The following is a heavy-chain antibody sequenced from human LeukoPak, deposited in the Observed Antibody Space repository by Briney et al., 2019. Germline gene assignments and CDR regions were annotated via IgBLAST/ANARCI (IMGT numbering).Heavy chain of an antibody. V-gene: IGHV3-7*05. D-gene: IGHD6-6*01. J-gene: IGHJ6*02. CDR3: ARDPYSSTWSYGMDV. CDR2: IKQDGSEE. CDR1: GXTFSSYW. Sequence: GGSLRLSCAASGXTFSSYWMSWVRQAPGKGLEWVANIKQDGSEEVYVDSVKGRFTISRDNAKNSLFLQMNTLRAEDTAVYYCARDPYSSTWSYGMDVWGQGTTVTVSS.